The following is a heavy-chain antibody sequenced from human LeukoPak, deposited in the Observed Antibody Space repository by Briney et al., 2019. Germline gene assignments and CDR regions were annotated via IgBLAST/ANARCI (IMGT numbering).Heavy chain of an antibody. V-gene: IGHV3-48*04. CDR2: ISSSSRTI. D-gene: IGHD4-23*01. CDR3: ARDGYGGLNIPDY. Sequence: GSLRLSCAASGFTFSSYRMNWVRQAPGKGLEWVSYISSSSRTIYYADSVKGRFTISRDNAKNSLYLQMNSLRAEDTAVYYCARDGYGGLNIPDYWGQGTLVTVSS. CDR1: GFTFSSYR. J-gene: IGHJ4*02.